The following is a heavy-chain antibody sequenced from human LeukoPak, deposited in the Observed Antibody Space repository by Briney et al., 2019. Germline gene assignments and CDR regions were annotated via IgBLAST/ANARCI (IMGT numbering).Heavy chain of an antibody. CDR1: GGSFSGYY. CDR3: ATSPGYDAFYI. J-gene: IGHJ3*02. V-gene: IGHV4-34*01. Sequence: SETLSLTCAAYGGSFSGYYWRWIRQPPGKALEWIGEINHSGSTNYNPSLKSRVTISVDTSKNQFSLKLSSVTAADTAVYYCATSPGYDAFYIWGHGTMVTVSS. CDR2: INHSGST. D-gene: IGHD3-9*01.